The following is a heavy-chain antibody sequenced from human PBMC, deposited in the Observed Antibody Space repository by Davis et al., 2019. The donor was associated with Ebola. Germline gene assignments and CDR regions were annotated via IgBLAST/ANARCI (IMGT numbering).Heavy chain of an antibody. D-gene: IGHD1-26*01. CDR2: IMQDGSEK. CDR3: ATSTGLGAHDAFDF. Sequence: PGGSLRLSCAASGFTFSDHWMSWVRQAPGKGLEWVANIMQDGSEKNYVDSARGRFTISRDDAQNSLFLQMNSLRAEDTAVYYCATSTGLGAHDAFDFWGQGTVVSVSS. CDR1: GFTFSDHW. J-gene: IGHJ3*01. V-gene: IGHV3-7*03.